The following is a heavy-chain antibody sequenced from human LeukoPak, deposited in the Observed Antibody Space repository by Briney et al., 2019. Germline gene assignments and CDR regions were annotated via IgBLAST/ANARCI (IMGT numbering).Heavy chain of an antibody. Sequence: GRSLRLSCAASGFTFHDYAMHWVRQVPGQGLEWVAGVNGNGGTRGYADSVKGRFTISRDNAKDSLYLQMNSLRAEDTALYFCTKGNWGSPFDYWGQGTVVSVSS. J-gene: IGHJ4*02. CDR2: VNGNGGTR. CDR3: TKGNWGSPFDY. V-gene: IGHV3-9*01. CDR1: GFTFHDYA. D-gene: IGHD7-27*01.